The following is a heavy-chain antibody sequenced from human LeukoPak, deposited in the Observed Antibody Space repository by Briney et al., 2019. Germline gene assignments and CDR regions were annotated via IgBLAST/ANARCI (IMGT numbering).Heavy chain of an antibody. V-gene: IGHV2-70*11. Sequence: RAPGPALVKPPQTLTLTCTFSGFSLRTRGRCMSWIRQPPGKALEWLARIDWDDDQYYSTSLKTRLTISKDTSKNQVVLTMTNMDPVDTATYYCARTLSSSRSGFDYWGQGTLVTACS. CDR2: IDWDDDQ. CDR1: GFSLRTRGRC. CDR3: ARTLSSSRSGFDY. D-gene: IGHD2-2*01. J-gene: IGHJ4*02.